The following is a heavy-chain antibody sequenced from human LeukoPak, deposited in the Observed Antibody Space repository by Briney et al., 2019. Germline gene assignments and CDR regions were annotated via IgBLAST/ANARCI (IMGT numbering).Heavy chain of an antibody. CDR2: ISSGSGTI. D-gene: IGHD1-26*01. V-gene: IGHV3-48*02. CDR1: GFIFSSFG. J-gene: IGHJ4*02. Sequence: GGSLRLSCAASGFIFSSFGMNWVRQAPGKGLEWVSYISSGSGTIYYADSVRGRFTISRDNAQKSLYLQMNSLRDEDTAVYYCARDLHSGGYTFDNWGQGTLVTVSS. CDR3: ARDLHSGGYTFDN.